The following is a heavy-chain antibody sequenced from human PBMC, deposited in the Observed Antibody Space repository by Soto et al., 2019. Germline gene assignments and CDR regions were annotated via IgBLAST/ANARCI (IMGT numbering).Heavy chain of an antibody. CDR1: GGSISSSNW. CDR3: ARDSGYSSGLSS. Sequence: TSETLSLTCAVSGGSISSSNWWSWVRQPPGKGLEWIGEIYHSGSTNYNPSLKSRVTISVDKSKNQFSLKLSSVTAADTAVYYCARDSGYSSGLSSWGQGTLVTVSS. J-gene: IGHJ5*02. V-gene: IGHV4-4*02. D-gene: IGHD6-19*01. CDR2: IYHSGST.